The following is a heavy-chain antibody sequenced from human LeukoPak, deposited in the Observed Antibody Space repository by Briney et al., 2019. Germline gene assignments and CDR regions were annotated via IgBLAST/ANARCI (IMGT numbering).Heavy chain of an antibody. V-gene: IGHV4-61*02. J-gene: IGHJ4*02. CDR2: IYTSGST. D-gene: IGHD2-21*01. CDR3: ASGLKTFDY. Sequence: PSETLSLTCTVSGGSISSGSYYWSWIRQPAGKGLEWIGRIYTSGSTNYNPSLKSRVTISVDTSRNQFSLSLSSVSAADTAVYYCASGLKTFDYWGQGTLVTVSS. CDR1: GGSISSGSYY.